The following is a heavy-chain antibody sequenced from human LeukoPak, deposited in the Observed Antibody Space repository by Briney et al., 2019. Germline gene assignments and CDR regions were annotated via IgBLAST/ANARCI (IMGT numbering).Heavy chain of an antibody. CDR3: VRDKAAAGGFYY. V-gene: IGHV4-34*01. CDR1: GGSFSGYY. Sequence: SETLSLTCGVYGGSFSGYYWSWIRQPPGKGLEWIGEINNSGSTNYNPSLKSRVTISVDTSKNQFSLKLSSVTAADTAVYYCVRDKAAAGGFYYLGPGTLVPGPS. J-gene: IGHJ4*03. CDR2: INNSGST. D-gene: IGHD6-13*01.